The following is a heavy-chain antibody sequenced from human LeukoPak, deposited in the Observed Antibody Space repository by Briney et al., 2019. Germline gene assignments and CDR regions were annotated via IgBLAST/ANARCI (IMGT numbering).Heavy chain of an antibody. D-gene: IGHD2-8*01. CDR1: GGTFSSYA. V-gene: IGHV1-69*13. J-gene: IGHJ3*02. CDR2: IIPIFGTA. CDR3: ASTICTNGVCGAFDI. Sequence: GASVKVSCKASGGTFSSYAISWVRQAPGQRLEWMGGIIPIFGTANYAQKFQGRVTITADESTSTAYMELSSLRSEDTAVYYCASTICTNGVCGAFDIWGQGTMVTVSS.